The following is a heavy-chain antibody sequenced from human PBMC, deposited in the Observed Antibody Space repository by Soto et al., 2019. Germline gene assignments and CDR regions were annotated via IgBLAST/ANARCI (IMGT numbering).Heavy chain of an antibody. V-gene: IGHV3-66*01. CDR1: GFTVSNNY. J-gene: IGHJ1*01. Sequence: EVQLVESGGGLVQPGGSLRLSCAASGFTVSNNYMSWVRQAPGKGLEWVSVIYSGGGTYYADSVKGRFTISRDNSKNTLYLQMNSLRAEDTAVYYCARDLVGATTEYFQPWGQGTLVTVSS. D-gene: IGHD1-26*01. CDR2: IYSGGGT. CDR3: ARDLVGATTEYFQP.